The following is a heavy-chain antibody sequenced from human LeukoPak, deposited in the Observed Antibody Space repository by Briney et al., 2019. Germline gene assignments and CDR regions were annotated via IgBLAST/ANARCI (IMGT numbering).Heavy chain of an antibody. CDR2: IYKSGST. CDR1: GGSIGWDY. D-gene: IGHD3-22*01. V-gene: IGHV4-4*07. CDR3: AREEYFQDSNGYSYYFHS. Sequence: PSETLSLTCTVSGGSIGWDYWSWIPQSAGKGLEWIGRIYKSGSTNYNPSFRSRVTMSVDTSKNQFSLNVTSVTAADTAVYYCAREEYFQDSNGYSYYFHSWGQGSLVTVSS. J-gene: IGHJ4*02.